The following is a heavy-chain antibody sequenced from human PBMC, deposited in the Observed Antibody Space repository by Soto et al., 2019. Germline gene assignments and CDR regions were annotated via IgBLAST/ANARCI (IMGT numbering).Heavy chain of an antibody. D-gene: IGHD4-17*01. CDR3: ARGPGDYAFDY. V-gene: IGHV4-31*03. J-gene: IGHJ4*02. CDR1: GRPISSGGYY. Sequence: QVQLQESGPGLVKPSQTLSLTCTVSGRPISSGGYYWSWIRQHPGKGLQWIGYIYYSGSTYYKPYLKSRVTISVDTAKKQFSLKLSSVTAADTAVYYCARGPGDYAFDYWGQGTLVTVSS. CDR2: IYYSGST.